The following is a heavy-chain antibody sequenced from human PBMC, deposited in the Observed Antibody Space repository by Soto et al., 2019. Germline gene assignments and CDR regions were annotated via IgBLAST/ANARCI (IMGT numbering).Heavy chain of an antibody. J-gene: IGHJ6*02. Sequence: GGSLRLSCAASGFTFSSYSMNWVRQAPGKGLEWVSSISSSSSYIYYADSVKGRFTISRDNAKNSLYLQMNSLRAEDTGVYYCGRDTGSSGHEVYGMDVWGQGTTVTVSS. V-gene: IGHV3-21*01. CDR2: ISSSSSYI. CDR1: GFTFSSYS. CDR3: GRDTGSSGHEVYGMDV. D-gene: IGHD6-25*01.